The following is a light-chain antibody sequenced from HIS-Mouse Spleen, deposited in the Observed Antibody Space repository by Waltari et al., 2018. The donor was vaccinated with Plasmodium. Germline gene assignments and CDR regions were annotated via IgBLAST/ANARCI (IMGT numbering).Light chain of an antibody. CDR1: QSVLYSSNNKNY. Sequence: DIVMTQSPDSLAVSLGERATINCKSSQSVLYSSNNKNYLAWYQQKPGQPPKLLIYWASTRESGVPDRISGGGSGTDFTLTISSLQAEDVAVYYCQQYYSTPTFGQGTRLEIK. CDR2: WAS. V-gene: IGKV4-1*01. CDR3: QQYYSTPT. J-gene: IGKJ5*01.